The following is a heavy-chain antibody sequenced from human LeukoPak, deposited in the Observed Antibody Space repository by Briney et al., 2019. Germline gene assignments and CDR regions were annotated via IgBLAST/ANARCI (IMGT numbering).Heavy chain of an antibody. V-gene: IGHV4-61*01. CDR1: GGSVSSGSYY. J-gene: IGHJ4*02. CDR3: AKDIVVVPAAIYYFDY. D-gene: IGHD2-2*01. CDR2: IYYSGST. Sequence: MSSETLSLTCTVSGGSVSSGSYYWSWIRQPPGKGLEWIGYIYYSGSTNYNPSLKSRVTISVDTSKNQFSLKLSSVTAADTAVYYCAKDIVVVPAAIYYFDYWGQGTLVTVSS.